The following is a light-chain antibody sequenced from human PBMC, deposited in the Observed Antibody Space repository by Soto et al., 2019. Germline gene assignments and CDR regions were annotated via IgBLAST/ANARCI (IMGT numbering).Light chain of an antibody. CDR3: ISYTTSSTLRYV. J-gene: IGLJ1*01. V-gene: IGLV2-14*01. CDR1: SSDVGDYNY. Sequence: QSALTQPASVSGSPGQSITISCTGTSSDVGDYNYVSWYQQHPGKAPKRMIYEVTNRPSGVSSRFSGSKSGNTASLTISGLRAEDEADYYCISYTTSSTLRYVFGIGTKVTVL. CDR2: EVT.